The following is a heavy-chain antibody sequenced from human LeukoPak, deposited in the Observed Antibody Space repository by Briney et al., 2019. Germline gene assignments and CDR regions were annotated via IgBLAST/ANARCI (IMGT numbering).Heavy chain of an antibody. J-gene: IGHJ4*02. CDR3: ARAAEYSSGWYLFDF. Sequence: PSETLSLTCTVSGGSISNYYWTWIRQPAGKGLEWIGRIYTSGGTNYNPSLKSRVTMSVDTSTNQFSPKLSSVTAADTAMYYCARAAEYSSGWYLFDFWGQGILVTVSA. D-gene: IGHD6-19*01. CDR2: IYTSGGT. CDR1: GGSISNYY. V-gene: IGHV4-4*07.